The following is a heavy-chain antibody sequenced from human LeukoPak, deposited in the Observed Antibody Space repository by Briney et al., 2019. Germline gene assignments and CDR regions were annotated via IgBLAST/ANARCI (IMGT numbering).Heavy chain of an antibody. D-gene: IGHD1-20*01. CDR1: GFTFSDYY. J-gene: IGHJ3*02. V-gene: IGHV3-11*01. Sequence: GGSLRLSCAASGFTFSDYYMSWIRQAPGEGLEWVSYISSSGSTIYYADSVKGRFTISRDNAKNSLYLQMNSLRAEDTAVYYCARTGYNWNQRAFDIWGQGTMVTVSS. CDR3: ARTGYNWNQRAFDI. CDR2: ISSSGSTI.